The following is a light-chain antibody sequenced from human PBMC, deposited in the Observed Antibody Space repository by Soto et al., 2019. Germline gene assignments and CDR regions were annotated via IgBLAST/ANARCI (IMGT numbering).Light chain of an antibody. CDR1: SSDVGGYNS. V-gene: IGLV2-11*01. J-gene: IGLJ1*01. Sequence: QSVLTQPRSVSGSPGQSVTISCTGTSSDVGGYNSVSWYQQHPGKAPKLIIYDVSKRPSGVPDRFSGSKSGNTASLTISGLQAEDEADYYCCSYAGSYSYVFGTGTKLTVL. CDR2: DVS. CDR3: CSYAGSYSYV.